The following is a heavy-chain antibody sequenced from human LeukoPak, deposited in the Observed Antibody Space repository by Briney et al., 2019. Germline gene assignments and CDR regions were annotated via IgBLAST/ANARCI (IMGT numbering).Heavy chain of an antibody. J-gene: IGHJ5*02. D-gene: IGHD2-2*02. CDR3: TSNLYCRTSSCYTLDT. Sequence: GGSLRLSCAASGFTFSNGWRSWVRQAPGKGLEWVGRIKCKRERGTTDSVAPGIGRFIITRDGSTYTIYMDMNSVKTDDTACDFCTSNLYCRTSSCYTLDTWGQGTLVAVSP. CDR2: IKCKRERGTT. CDR1: GFTFSNGW. V-gene: IGHV3-15*01.